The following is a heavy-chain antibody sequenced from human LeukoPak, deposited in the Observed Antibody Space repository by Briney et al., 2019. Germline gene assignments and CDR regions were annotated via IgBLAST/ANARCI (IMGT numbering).Heavy chain of an antibody. CDR1: KYTFTSYY. CDR2: INPSGGST. V-gene: IGHV1-46*01. D-gene: IGHD6-25*01. CDR3: ARDRLEDYYYYGMDD. J-gene: IGHJ6*02. Sequence: ASVKVSCKASKYTFTSYYMHWVRQAPGQGLEWMGIINPSGGSTSYAQKFQGRVTMTRDTSTSTVYMKLSSLRSEDTAVYYCARDRLEDYYYYGMDDWGQGTTVTVSS.